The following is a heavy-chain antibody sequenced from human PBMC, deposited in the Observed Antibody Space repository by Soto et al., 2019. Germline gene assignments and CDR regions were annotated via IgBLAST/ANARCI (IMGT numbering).Heavy chain of an antibody. CDR2: IYHSGST. D-gene: IGHD4-17*01. CDR1: GGSISRSNW. J-gene: IGHJ4*02. Sequence: SETLSLTCAVSGGSISRSNWWSWVRQPPGKGLEWIGEIYHSGSTNYNPSLKSRVTISVDKSKNQFSLKLSSVTAADTAVYYCASSHDYGDYRYYFDYWGQGTLVTVSS. V-gene: IGHV4-4*02. CDR3: ASSHDYGDYRYYFDY.